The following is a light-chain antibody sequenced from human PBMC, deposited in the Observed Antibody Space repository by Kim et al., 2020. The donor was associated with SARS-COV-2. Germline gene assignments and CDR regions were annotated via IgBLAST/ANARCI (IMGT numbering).Light chain of an antibody. CDR1: QSVGSN. J-gene: IGKJ2*01. Sequence: EIVMTQSPATLSVSPGERATLSCRASQSVGSNLAWYQHKPGQAPRLLMYDASTRATGIPARFSGSGSGTDFSLTISSLQSEDFAVYSCQHYKAWPYACGQGTKLEI. CDR3: QHYKAWPYA. CDR2: DAS. V-gene: IGKV3-15*01.